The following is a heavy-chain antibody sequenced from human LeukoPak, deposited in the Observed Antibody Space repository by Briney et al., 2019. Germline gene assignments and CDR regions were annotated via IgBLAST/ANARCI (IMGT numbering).Heavy chain of an antibody. V-gene: IGHV3-30*02. CDR1: GFSFSDYG. CDR2: IRYNGDNK. D-gene: IGHD3-3*01. J-gene: IGHJ6*03. Sequence: GGSLRLSCEASGFSFSDYGMHWVRQAPGKGLEWVAIIRYNGDNKYYVDSVKGRFTVSRDNSQSTLYLQMNSLRVEDTAVYYCAKRVVIRSTDYFYYYIHVWGKGTTVTVSS. CDR3: AKRVVIRSTDYFYYYIHV.